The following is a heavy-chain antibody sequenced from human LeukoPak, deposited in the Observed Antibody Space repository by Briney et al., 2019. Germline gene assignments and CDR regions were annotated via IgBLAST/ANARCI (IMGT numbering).Heavy chain of an antibody. D-gene: IGHD2-2*01. CDR1: GFTFSNYN. J-gene: IGHJ5*02. CDR2: ISSYI. Sequence: GGSLRLSCAASGFTFSNYNMNWVRQAPGKGLEWVSSISSYIYYADSLKGRFTISRDNAKNSLYLQMNSLRAEDAAMYYCARGGRDLGVVVPAAMRDWFDPWGQGTLVTVSS. V-gene: IGHV3-21*01. CDR3: ARGGRDLGVVVPAAMRDWFDP.